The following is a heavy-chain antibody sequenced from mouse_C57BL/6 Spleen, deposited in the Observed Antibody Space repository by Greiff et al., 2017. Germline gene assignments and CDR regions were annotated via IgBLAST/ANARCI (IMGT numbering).Heavy chain of an antibody. CDR1: GYTFTDYE. J-gene: IGHJ1*03. CDR3: TRREDGYFDV. Sequence: QVQLQQSGAELVRPGASVTLSCKASGYTFTDYEMHWVKQTPVHGLEWIGAIDPETGGTAYNQKFKGKAILTADKSSSTAYMELRSLTSEDSAVYYCTRREDGYFDVWGTGTTVTVSS. CDR2: IDPETGGT. V-gene: IGHV1-15*01.